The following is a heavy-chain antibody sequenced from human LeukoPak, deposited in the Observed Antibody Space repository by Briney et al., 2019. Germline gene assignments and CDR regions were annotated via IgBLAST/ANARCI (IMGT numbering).Heavy chain of an antibody. V-gene: IGHV4-59*01. CDR3: ARTVVVVVEGWFDP. CDR2: IYYSGST. Sequence: PSETLSLTCTVSGGSISSYYWSWIRQPPGKGLEWIGYIYYSGSTNYNPSLKSRVTISVDTSKNQFSLKLSSVTAADTAVYYCARTVVVVVEGWFDPWGQGTLVTV. CDR1: GGSISSYY. J-gene: IGHJ5*02. D-gene: IGHD2-15*01.